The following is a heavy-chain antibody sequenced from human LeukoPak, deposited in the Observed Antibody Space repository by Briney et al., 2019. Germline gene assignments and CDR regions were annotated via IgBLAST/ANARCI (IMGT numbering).Heavy chain of an antibody. D-gene: IGHD3-9*01. Sequence: GGSLRLSCAASGFTFSSYAMSWVRQAPGKGLEWVSAISGSGGSTYYADSVKGRFTISRDNSNDTLYLQMNSLRAEDTAVYYCANQNYDILTGPPNFDYWGQGTLVTVSS. CDR1: GFTFSSYA. CDR3: ANQNYDILTGPPNFDY. CDR2: ISGSGGST. V-gene: IGHV3-23*01. J-gene: IGHJ4*02.